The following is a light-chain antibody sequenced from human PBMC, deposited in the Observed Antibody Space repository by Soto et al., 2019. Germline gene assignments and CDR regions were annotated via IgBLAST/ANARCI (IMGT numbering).Light chain of an antibody. CDR2: AAS. J-gene: IGKJ3*01. CDR1: QSISSY. Sequence: DIQMTQSPSSLSASVGDRVTITCRASQSISSYLNWYQQKPGKAPKLLIYAASKLQSGVPSRFSGSESGTDFALSISSLQPEGFAKFYCRQSYSPPPTLGPGTQVAIK. V-gene: IGKV1-39*01. CDR3: RQSYSPPPT.